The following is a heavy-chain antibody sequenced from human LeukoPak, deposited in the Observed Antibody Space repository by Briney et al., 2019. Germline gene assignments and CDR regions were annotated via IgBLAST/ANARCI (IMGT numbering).Heavy chain of an antibody. J-gene: IGHJ4*02. CDR1: GLLVSDYY. D-gene: IGHD6-13*01. CDR3: ARDQYAGIAAGAFDY. CDR2: ISRTSPTT. Sequence: GGSLRLSCAASGLLVSDYYMSWVRQAPGKGLEWLGYISRTSPTTYYADSVKGRFTISRDNAKNSLYLQMNSLRVEDTAVYYCARDQYAGIAAGAFDYWGQGTLVTVSS. V-gene: IGHV3-11*04.